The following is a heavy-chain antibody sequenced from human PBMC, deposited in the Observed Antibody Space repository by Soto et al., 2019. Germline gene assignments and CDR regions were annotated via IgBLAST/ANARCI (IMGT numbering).Heavy chain of an antibody. Sequence: ETLSLTCAVSGGSFTSNNWWTWVRQPPGQGLEWIGEIYRTGSTNHNPSLKSRVTISLDKSESQFSLKVTSLTAADTAVYYCASRDPGTSVDYWGQGTLVTVSS. J-gene: IGHJ4*02. CDR1: GGSFTSNNW. V-gene: IGHV4-4*02. CDR2: IYRTGST. D-gene: IGHD1-7*01. CDR3: ASRDPGTSVDY.